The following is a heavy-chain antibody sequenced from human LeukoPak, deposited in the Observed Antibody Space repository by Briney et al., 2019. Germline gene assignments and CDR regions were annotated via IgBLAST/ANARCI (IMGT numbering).Heavy chain of an antibody. D-gene: IGHD3-22*01. CDR2: INPNIGGT. CDR3: ARAGYDISGYYPFDY. CDR1: GYSFTAYY. Sequence: ASVKVSCMASGYSFTAYYMRWVRQAPGQGLGWMWWINPNIGGTTYAQKFQGRVTMTRDTSISTAYMELSRLRSDDTAVYYCARAGYDISGYYPFDYWGQGTLVTVSS. V-gene: IGHV1-2*02. J-gene: IGHJ4*02.